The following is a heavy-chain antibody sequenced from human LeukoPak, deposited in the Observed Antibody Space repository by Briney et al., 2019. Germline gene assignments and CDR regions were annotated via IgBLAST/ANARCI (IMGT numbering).Heavy chain of an antibody. Sequence: SETLSLTCTVSGGSISSGSYYWSWIRQPAGKGLEWIGRIYTSGSTNYNPSLKSRVTISVDTSKNQFSLKLSSVTAADTAVYYCARDQSGIAVAGIYYYYMDVWGKGTTVTISS. CDR2: IYTSGST. CDR1: GGSISSGSYY. D-gene: IGHD6-19*01. CDR3: ARDQSGIAVAGIYYYYMDV. J-gene: IGHJ6*03. V-gene: IGHV4-61*02.